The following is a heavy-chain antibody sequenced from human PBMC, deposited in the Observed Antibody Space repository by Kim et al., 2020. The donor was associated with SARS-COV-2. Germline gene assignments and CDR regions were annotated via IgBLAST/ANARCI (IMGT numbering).Heavy chain of an antibody. CDR3: TREGCDSSGYLVYFDL. CDR1: GGSISSDY. Sequence: SETLSLTCTVSGGSISSDYWSWIRQPPGKGLEWIGYMYYSGSTNYNPSLKSRVTISVDTSKNQFSLKLSSVTAADTAVYYCTREGCDSSGYLVYFDLWGR. D-gene: IGHD3-22*01. V-gene: IGHV4-59*13. J-gene: IGHJ2*01. CDR2: MYYSGST.